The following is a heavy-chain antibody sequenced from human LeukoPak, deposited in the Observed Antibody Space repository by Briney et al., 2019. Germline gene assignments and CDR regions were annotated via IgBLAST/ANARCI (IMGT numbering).Heavy chain of an antibody. CDR3: ARDDSLAFCGGDCPPRFDS. Sequence: ASVKVSCKASGYTFTGYYMHWVRQAPGQGLEWMGWVNPNTAGTYYAQKFQARVTLTRDTSISTAYMELTNLRSDDTAVFYCARDDSLAFCGGDCPPRFDSWGQGTLVTVSS. D-gene: IGHD2-21*01. CDR1: GYTFTGYY. CDR2: VNPNTAGT. V-gene: IGHV1-2*02. J-gene: IGHJ4*02.